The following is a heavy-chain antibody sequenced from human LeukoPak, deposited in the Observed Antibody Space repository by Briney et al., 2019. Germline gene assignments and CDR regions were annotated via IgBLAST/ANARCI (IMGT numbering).Heavy chain of an antibody. CDR2: IKQDGSEK. CDR1: GFTFSSYW. V-gene: IGHV3-7*03. J-gene: IGHJ3*02. Sequence: GGSLRLSCAASGFTFSSYWMSWVRQAPGKGLEWVANIKQDGSEKYYVDSVKGRFTISRDNAENSLYLQMNSLRAEDTAVYYCASELRYFDWLDAFDIWGQGTMVTVSS. CDR3: ASELRYFDWLDAFDI. D-gene: IGHD3-9*01.